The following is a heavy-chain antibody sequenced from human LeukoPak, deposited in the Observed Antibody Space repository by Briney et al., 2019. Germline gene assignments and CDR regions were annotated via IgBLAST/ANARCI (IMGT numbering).Heavy chain of an antibody. J-gene: IGHJ4*02. CDR3: ASFRDYYDSSGYSYFDY. Sequence: ASVKVSCKASGYTFTGYYMHWVRQAPGQGLEWMGWINPNSGGTNYVQKFQGRVTMTRDTSISTAYMELSRLRSGDTAVYYCASFRDYYDSSGYSYFDYWGQGTLVTVSS. CDR1: GYTFTGYY. D-gene: IGHD3-22*01. V-gene: IGHV1-2*02. CDR2: INPNSGGT.